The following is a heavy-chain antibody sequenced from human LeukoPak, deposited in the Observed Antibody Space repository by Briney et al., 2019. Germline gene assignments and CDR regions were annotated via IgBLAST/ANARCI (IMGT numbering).Heavy chain of an antibody. Sequence: PGGSLRLSCAAPAFTFSSYWMSWVRQAPGKGLEWVSSISSSSSYIYYADSVKGRFTISRDNAKNSLYLQMNSLRAEDTAVYYCARVMEDIVVVPAATSDYWGQGTLVTVSS. D-gene: IGHD2-2*01. CDR3: ARVMEDIVVVPAATSDY. V-gene: IGHV3-21*01. CDR2: ISSSSSYI. CDR1: AFTFSSYW. J-gene: IGHJ4*02.